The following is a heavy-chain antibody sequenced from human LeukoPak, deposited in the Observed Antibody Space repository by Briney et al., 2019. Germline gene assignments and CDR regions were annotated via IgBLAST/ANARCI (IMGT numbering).Heavy chain of an antibody. Sequence: PGGSLRLSCVVSGFIFSSHTMNWVRQAPGKGLEWVSSISSSGSYIYYADSVKGRFTISRDNSKNTLYLQMDSLRAEDTAVYYCARVDFWSGYQVDYWGQGTLVTVSS. CDR1: GFIFSSHT. CDR2: ISSSGSYI. V-gene: IGHV3-21*04. CDR3: ARVDFWSGYQVDY. D-gene: IGHD3-3*01. J-gene: IGHJ4*02.